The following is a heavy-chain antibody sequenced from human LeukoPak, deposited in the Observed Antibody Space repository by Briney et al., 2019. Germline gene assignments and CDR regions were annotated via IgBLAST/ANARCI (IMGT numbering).Heavy chain of an antibody. Sequence: ASVKVSCKDSGYTFSSYGISWVRQAPGQGLEWMGWISAYNGNTYYAQNLQGRVTMTTDTSTSTAYMELRSLRSDDTAVYYCARDQSERYYFYYGMDVWGQGTTVTVSS. CDR2: ISAYNGNT. CDR3: ARDQSERYYFYYGMDV. J-gene: IGHJ6*02. CDR1: GYTFSSYG. D-gene: IGHD1-14*01. V-gene: IGHV1-18*01.